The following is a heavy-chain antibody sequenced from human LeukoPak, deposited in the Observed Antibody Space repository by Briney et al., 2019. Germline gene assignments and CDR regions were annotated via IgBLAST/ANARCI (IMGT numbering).Heavy chain of an antibody. J-gene: IGHJ4*02. CDR2: IIPIFGTA. Sequence: GASVKVSCKASGGTFSSYAISWVRQAPGQGLEWMGGIIPIFGTANYAQKFQGRVTITADESTSTAYMELSSLRSEDTAVYHCVWLIVVVPAAIERGVVPTDYWGQGTLVTVSS. V-gene: IGHV1-69*13. CDR3: VWLIVVVPAAIERGVVPTDY. D-gene: IGHD2-2*01. CDR1: GGTFSSYA.